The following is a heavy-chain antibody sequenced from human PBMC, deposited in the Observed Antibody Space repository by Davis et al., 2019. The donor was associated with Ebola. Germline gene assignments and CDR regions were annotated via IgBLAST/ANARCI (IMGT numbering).Heavy chain of an antibody. D-gene: IGHD6-19*01. Sequence: ASVKVSCKASGGTFSSYAMHWVRQAPGQRLEWMGWINAGNGNTKYSQKFQGRVTITRDTSASTAYMELSSLRSEDTAVYYCARGSIAVAGRLGYWGQGTLVTVSS. CDR3: ARGSIAVAGRLGY. J-gene: IGHJ4*02. CDR1: GGTFSSYA. V-gene: IGHV1-3*01. CDR2: INAGNGNT.